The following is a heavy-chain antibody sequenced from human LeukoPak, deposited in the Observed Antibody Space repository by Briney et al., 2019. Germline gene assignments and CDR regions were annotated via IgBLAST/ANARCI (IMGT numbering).Heavy chain of an antibody. CDR2: ISAYNGNT. D-gene: IGHD3-10*01. CDR1: GYTFTSYG. J-gene: IGHJ4*02. V-gene: IGHV1-18*01. CDR3: ARDRPLLWFGEFHYVNFDY. Sequence: ASVKVSCMASGYTFTSYGISWVRQAPGQGLEWMGWISAYNGNTNYAQKLQGRVTMTTDTSTSTAYMELRSLRSDDTAVYYCARDRPLLWFGEFHYVNFDYWGQGTLVTVSS.